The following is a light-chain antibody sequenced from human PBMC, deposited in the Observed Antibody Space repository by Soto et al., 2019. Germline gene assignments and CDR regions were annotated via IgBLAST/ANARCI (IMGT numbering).Light chain of an antibody. CDR2: GAS. CDR3: QQYSNWPPLT. CDR1: QSVSIN. Sequence: EIVMTQSPATLSVSPGERATLSCRASQSVSINLAWYQQKPGQAPRLLIYGASTRATGSPARFSGSGSGTEFTLTISSLQSEDYAVYYCQQYSNWPPLTFGGGPEVEIK. V-gene: IGKV3-15*01. J-gene: IGKJ4*01.